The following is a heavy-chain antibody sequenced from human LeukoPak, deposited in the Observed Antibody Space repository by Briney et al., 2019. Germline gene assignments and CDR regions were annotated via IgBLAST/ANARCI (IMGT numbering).Heavy chain of an antibody. V-gene: IGHV1-2*06. J-gene: IGHJ4*02. CDR1: GYTFTGYA. Sequence: ASVTVSCKASGYTFTGYAIHWVGQAPGPGLEWVGRLDPNSGGTNPAQDFQGRVTITRDTSINTAYMELSRLRSDDTAKYYCTRDLTISGPIGIWGQGTLVTVSA. D-gene: IGHD3-9*01. CDR2: LDPNSGGT. CDR3: TRDLTISGPIGI.